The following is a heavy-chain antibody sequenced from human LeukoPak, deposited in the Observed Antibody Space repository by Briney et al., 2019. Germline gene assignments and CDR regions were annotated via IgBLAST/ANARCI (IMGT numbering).Heavy chain of an antibody. CDR3: ARGGPYCSSTSCYFFDY. D-gene: IGHD2-2*01. CDR2: ISAYNGDT. J-gene: IGHJ4*02. V-gene: IGHV1-18*01. CDR1: GYTFTSYG. Sequence: ASVKVSCKASGYTFTSYGISWVRQAPGQGLEWMGWISAYNGDTNYAQKLQGRVTMTTDTSTSTAYMELRSLRSDDTAVYYCARGGPYCSSTSCYFFDYWGQGTLVTVSS.